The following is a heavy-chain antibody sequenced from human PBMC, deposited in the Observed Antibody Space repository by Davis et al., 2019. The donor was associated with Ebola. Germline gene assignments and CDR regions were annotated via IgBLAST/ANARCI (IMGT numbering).Heavy chain of an antibody. CDR1: GFTFSSYG. V-gene: IGHV3-33*08. D-gene: IGHD4-17*01. CDR2: IWYDGSNK. J-gene: IGHJ3*02. CDR3: ARGSLYGDNDAFDI. Sequence: GESLKISCAASGFTFSSYGMHWVRQAPGKGLEWVAVIWYDGSNKYYADSVKGRFTISRDNSKNTLYLQMNSLRAEDTAVYYCARGSLYGDNDAFDIWGQGTMVTVSS.